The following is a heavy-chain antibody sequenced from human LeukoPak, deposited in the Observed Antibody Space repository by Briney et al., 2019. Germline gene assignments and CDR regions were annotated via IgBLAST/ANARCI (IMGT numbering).Heavy chain of an antibody. V-gene: IGHV3-48*02. CDR3: TRDGRAPDVVPFDH. J-gene: IGHJ4*02. CDR2: INGLSSAI. D-gene: IGHD2-21*01. CDR1: GFTFSDYS. Sequence: GGSLRLSCAASGFTFSDYSMNWVRQAPGKGPEWVSYINGLSSAIYYADSVKGRFTISRENAKNSLSLQMHSLRDEDTAEYYCTRDGRAPDVVPFDHWGQGTLVTVSS.